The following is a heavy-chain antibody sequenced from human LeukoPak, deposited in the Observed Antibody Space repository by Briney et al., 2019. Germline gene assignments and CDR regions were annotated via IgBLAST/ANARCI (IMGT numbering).Heavy chain of an antibody. CDR2: INPSGGST. J-gene: IGHJ5*02. V-gene: IGHV1-46*01. CDR3: ARDNSVEDTAWWFDP. D-gene: IGHD4-23*01. CDR1: GYTFTSYY. Sequence: RASVKVSCKASGYTFTSYYMHWVRQAPGQGLEWMGIINPSGGSTSYAQKFQGRVTMTRDMSTSTVYMELSSLRSEDTAVYYCARDNSVEDTAWWFDPWGQGTLVTVSS.